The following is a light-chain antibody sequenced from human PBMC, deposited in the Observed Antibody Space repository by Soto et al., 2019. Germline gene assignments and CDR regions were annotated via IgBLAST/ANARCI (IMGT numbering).Light chain of an antibody. V-gene: IGKV1-5*01. Sequence: DIQMTQSPSTLSASVGDRLTITCRASQSISSWLAWYQQKPGKVPKILIFDASTLESGVPSRFSGSGSGTEFTLTISSLQPDDFATYYCQQLNSYPLTFGGGTKVDIK. CDR3: QQLNSYPLT. CDR1: QSISSW. J-gene: IGKJ4*01. CDR2: DAS.